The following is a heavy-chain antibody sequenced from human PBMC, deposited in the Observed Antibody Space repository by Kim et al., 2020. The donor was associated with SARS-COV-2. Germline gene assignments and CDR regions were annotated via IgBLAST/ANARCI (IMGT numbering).Heavy chain of an antibody. V-gene: IGHV4-34*01. Sequence: SETLSLTCAVYGGSFSGYYWSWIRQPPGKGLEWIGEINHSGSTNYNPSLKSRVTISVDTSKNQFSLKLSSVTAADTAVYYCARKWVEAVAGSFDYWGQGTLVTVSS. CDR2: INHSGST. CDR1: GGSFSGYY. D-gene: IGHD6-19*01. CDR3: ARKWVEAVAGSFDY. J-gene: IGHJ4*02.